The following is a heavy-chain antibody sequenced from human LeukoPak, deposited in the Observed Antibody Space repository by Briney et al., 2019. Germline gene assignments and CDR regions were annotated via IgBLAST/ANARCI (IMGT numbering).Heavy chain of an antibody. CDR2: ITYNSGTI. V-gene: IGHV3-48*02. D-gene: IGHD5-18*01. J-gene: IGHJ4*02. CDR1: GFTFRSYA. Sequence: PGGSLRLSCAASGFTFRSYAMQWVRQAPGKGLEWVSYITYNSGTIFYADSVKGRFTISRDNAKDSLYLQMSSLRDEDTAVYYYARDSGYSYADDYWGQGTLVTVSS. CDR3: ARDSGYSYADDY.